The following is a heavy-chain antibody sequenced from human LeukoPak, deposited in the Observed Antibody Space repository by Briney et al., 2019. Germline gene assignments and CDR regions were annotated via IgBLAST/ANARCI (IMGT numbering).Heavy chain of an antibody. J-gene: IGHJ4*02. CDR3: ARDVRVAAAGTPIGY. CDR2: ISAYNGNT. D-gene: IGHD6-13*01. V-gene: IGHV1-18*01. CDR1: GYTFTSYG. Sequence: ASVKVSCKASGYTFTSYGISWVRQAPGQGLEWMGWISAYNGNTNYAQKLQGRVTMTTDTSTSTAYMELRSLRSDDTAVYYCARDVRVAAAGTPIGYWGQGTLVTVSS.